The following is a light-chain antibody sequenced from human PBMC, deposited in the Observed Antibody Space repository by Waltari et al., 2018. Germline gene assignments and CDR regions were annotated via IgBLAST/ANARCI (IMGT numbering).Light chain of an antibody. CDR2: DVS. J-gene: IGLJ2*01. V-gene: IGLV2-14*03. CDR1: SSDVGSYNS. Sequence: QSALTQSASVSGSPGQSITISCTGTSSDVGSYNSVSWYQDHPGQGPKVMIYDVSNRPSGVSARFSGSKSGNTASLTISGLQAEDEADYYCSSQSSNNVVLFGGGTKLTVL. CDR3: SSQSSNNVVL.